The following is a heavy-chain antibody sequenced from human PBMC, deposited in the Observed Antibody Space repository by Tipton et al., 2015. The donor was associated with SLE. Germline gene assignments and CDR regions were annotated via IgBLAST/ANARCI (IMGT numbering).Heavy chain of an antibody. Sequence: TLSLTCTVSGGSISSSSYYWGWIRQPPGKGLEWIGSIYYSGSTYYNPSLKSRVTISVDTSKNQFSLKLSSVTAADTAVYYCARREKLEQHFDYWGREPWSPSPQ. D-gene: IGHD1/OR15-1a*01. V-gene: IGHV4-39*01. J-gene: IGHJ4*02. CDR3: ARREKLEQHFDY. CDR1: GGSISSSSYY. CDR2: IYYSGST.